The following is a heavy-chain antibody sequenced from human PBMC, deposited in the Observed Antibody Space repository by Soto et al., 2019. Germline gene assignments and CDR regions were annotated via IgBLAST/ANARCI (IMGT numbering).Heavy chain of an antibody. D-gene: IGHD3-3*01. CDR2: ISGGGGST. CDR3: AKSDFRSGIYYFDY. V-gene: IGHV3-23*01. J-gene: IGHJ4*02. CDR1: GFTFSTYA. Sequence: PGGSLRLSCAASGFTFSTYALSWVRQAPGRGLQWVSGISGGGGSTYYADSVRGRFTISRDNSNNTLYLHMSSLRAEDTAVYYCAKSDFRSGIYYFDYWGQGTLVTVSS.